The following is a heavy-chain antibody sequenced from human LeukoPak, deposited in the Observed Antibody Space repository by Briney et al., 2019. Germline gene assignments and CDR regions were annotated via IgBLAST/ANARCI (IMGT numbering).Heavy chain of an antibody. CDR2: ISSSSSYI. CDR1: GFTFSSYS. D-gene: IGHD3-22*01. CDR3: ARVDSSGYYRLDY. V-gene: IGHV3-21*01. Sequence: GGSLRLSCAASGFTFSSYSMNWVRQAPGKGLEWVSSISSSSSYIYYADSVKGRFTISRDNAKNSLYLQMNSLRAEDTAVYYCARVDSSGYYRLDYWGQGTLVTVSS. J-gene: IGHJ4*02.